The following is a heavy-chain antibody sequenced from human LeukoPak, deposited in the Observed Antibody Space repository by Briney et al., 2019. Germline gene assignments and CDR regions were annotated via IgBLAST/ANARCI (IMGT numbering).Heavy chain of an antibody. CDR3: ARRGYTYGWGWFDP. CDR1: GGSFSGYY. D-gene: IGHD5-18*01. J-gene: IGHJ5*02. V-gene: IGHV4-34*01. CDR2: INHSGST. Sequence: SETLSLTCAVYGGSFSGYYWSWIRPPPGKGLEWIGEINHSGSTNYNPSLKSRVTISVDTSKNQFSLKVNSVTAADTAVYYCARRGYTYGWGWFDPWGQGTLVTVSS.